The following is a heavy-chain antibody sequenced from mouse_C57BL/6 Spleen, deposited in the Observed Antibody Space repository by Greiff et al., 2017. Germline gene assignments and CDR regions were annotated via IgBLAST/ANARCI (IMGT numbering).Heavy chain of an antibody. J-gene: IGHJ4*01. CDR1: GIDFSRYW. D-gene: IGHD2-4*01. CDR2: INPDSSTI. Sequence: EVKLVESGGGLVQPGGSLKLSCAASGIDFSRYWMSWVRRAPGKGLEWIGEINPDSSTINYAPSLKDKFIISRDNAKNTLYLQMSKVRSEDTALYYCARLGDYDVDYYAMDYWGQGTSVTVSS. V-gene: IGHV4-1*01. CDR3: ARLGDYDVDYYAMDY.